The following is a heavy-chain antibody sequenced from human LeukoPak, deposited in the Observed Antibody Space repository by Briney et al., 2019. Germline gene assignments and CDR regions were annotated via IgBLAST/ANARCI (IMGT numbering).Heavy chain of an antibody. CDR2: IKSKTDGGTT. D-gene: IGHD3-22*01. CDR1: GFTFSNAW. J-gene: IGHJ4*02. CDR3: TTDVIYYDSSVDY. Sequence: PGGSLRLSCAASGFTFSNAWMSWVRQAPGKGLEWVGRIKSKTDGGTTDYAAPVKGRFNISRDDSKNTLYLQMNSLKTEDTAVYYCTTDVIYYDSSVDYWGQGTLVTVSS. V-gene: IGHV3-15*01.